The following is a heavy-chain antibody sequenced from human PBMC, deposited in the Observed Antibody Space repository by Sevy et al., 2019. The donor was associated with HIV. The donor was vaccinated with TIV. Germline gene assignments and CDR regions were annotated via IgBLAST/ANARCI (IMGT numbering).Heavy chain of an antibody. V-gene: IGHV3-7*01. Sequence: GGYLRLSCAASGFTFSGSWMAWVRQAPGKGLEWVANIKYDGSEKYYVDSVKGRFTISRDNPKNSLYLQMNSLRAEDTALYYCVGHSGWKFDPWGQGTLVTVSS. CDR3: VGHSGWKFDP. CDR2: IKYDGSEK. CDR1: GFTFSGSW. D-gene: IGHD3-10*01. J-gene: IGHJ5*02.